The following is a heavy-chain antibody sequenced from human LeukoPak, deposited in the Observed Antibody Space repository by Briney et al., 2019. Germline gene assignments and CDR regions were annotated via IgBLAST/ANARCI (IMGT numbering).Heavy chain of an antibody. CDR2: IKQDGSEK. V-gene: IGHV3-7*01. Sequence: PGGSLRLSCAASGLTFSSYWMSWVRQAPGKGLEWVANIKQDGSEKYYVDSVKGRFTISRDNAKNSLYLQMNSLRAEDTAVYYCARAQYSHGDYWGQGTLVTVSS. J-gene: IGHJ4*02. D-gene: IGHD2-15*01. CDR3: ARAQYSHGDY. CDR1: GLTFSSYW.